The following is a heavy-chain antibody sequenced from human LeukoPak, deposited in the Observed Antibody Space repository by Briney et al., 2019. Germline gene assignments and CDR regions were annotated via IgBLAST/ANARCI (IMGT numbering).Heavy chain of an antibody. J-gene: IGHJ3*01. V-gene: IGHV1-18*04. CDR3: AKFFTIYDAFDL. CDR2: ISTYNGNT. CDR1: GYTFTGYY. D-gene: IGHD3-10*01. Sequence: ASVKVSCTASGYTFTGYYMHWVRQAPGQGLEWMGWISTYNGNTNYAQNLQGRVTMTTDTSTNTAYMELRSLRSDDTAVYYCAKFFTIYDAFDLWGQGTMVTVSS.